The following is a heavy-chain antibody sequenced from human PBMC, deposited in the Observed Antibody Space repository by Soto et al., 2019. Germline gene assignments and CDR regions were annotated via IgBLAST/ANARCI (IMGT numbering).Heavy chain of an antibody. CDR2: INPNSGDT. CDR1: GYTFTGYY. J-gene: IGHJ3*02. Sequence: ASVKVSCKASGYTFTGYYMHWVRQAPGQGLEWMGWINPNSGDTNYAQKFQGWVTMTRDTSISTAYMELSRLRSDDTAVYYCARDRVTTVTTYERADDAFDIWGQGTMVTVSS. V-gene: IGHV1-2*04. CDR3: ARDRVTTVTTYERADDAFDI. D-gene: IGHD4-17*01.